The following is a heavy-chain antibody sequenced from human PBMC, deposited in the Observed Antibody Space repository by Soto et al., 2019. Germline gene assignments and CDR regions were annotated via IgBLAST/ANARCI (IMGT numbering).Heavy chain of an antibody. CDR2: INHSGST. V-gene: IGHV4-34*01. CDR1: GGSFSGYY. CDR3: ACNRATYGDSSG. D-gene: IGHD4-17*01. J-gene: IGHJ4*02. Sequence: QVQLQQWGAGLLKPSETLSLTCAVYGGSFSGYYWSWIRQPPGKGLEWIGEINHSGSTNYNPSLKSRVTISVDTSKNQFSLKMSSVTAADTAVYYCACNRATYGDSSGWGQGTLVTVSS.